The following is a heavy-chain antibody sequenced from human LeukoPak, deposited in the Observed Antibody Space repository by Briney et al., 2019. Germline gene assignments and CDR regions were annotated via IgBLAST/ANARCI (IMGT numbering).Heavy chain of an antibody. J-gene: IGHJ4*02. CDR3: ASLNNDYLFDFEN. CDR2: IYFSGNT. V-gene: IGHV4-39*07. D-gene: IGHD4-11*01. CDR1: GGSISSTYYY. Sequence: KPSETLSLTCSVSGGSISSTYYYWGWIRQPPGKGLEWIGSIYFSGNTYYNPSLKSRVTISVDTSENHFSLRLSSVTAADTAVYYCASLNNDYLFDFENWGQGTLVTVSS.